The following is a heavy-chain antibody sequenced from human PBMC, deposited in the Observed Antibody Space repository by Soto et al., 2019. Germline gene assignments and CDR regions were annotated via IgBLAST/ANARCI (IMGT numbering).Heavy chain of an antibody. J-gene: IGHJ4*02. CDR1: GYTFTSYG. D-gene: IGHD3-22*01. V-gene: IGHV1-18*01. CDR3: ARERLLLNYYDSSGRPFDY. CDR2: ISAYNGNT. Sequence: QVQLVQSGAEVKKPGASVKVSCKASGYTFTSYGISWVRQAPGQGLEWMGWISAYNGNTNYAQKLQGRVTMTTDTSTSPAYMELRGLRSDDTAVYYCARERLLLNYYDSSGRPFDYWGQGTLVTVSS.